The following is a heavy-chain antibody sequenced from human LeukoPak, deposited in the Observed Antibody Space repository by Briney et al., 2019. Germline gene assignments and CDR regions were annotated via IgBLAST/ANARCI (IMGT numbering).Heavy chain of an antibody. CDR1: GFTVSTNY. D-gene: IGHD2-15*01. CDR2: VYYGGDT. V-gene: IGHV3-53*01. CDR3: ASPGYCSGSICYSGYFQH. J-gene: IGHJ1*01. Sequence: GGSLRLSCAASGFTVSTNYVNWVRQAPGKGLEWVSVVYYGGDTYYSDSVRGRFTISRDTSKNTLYLQMNSLRAEDTAVYYCASPGYCSGSICYSGYFQHWGQGTLVTVSS.